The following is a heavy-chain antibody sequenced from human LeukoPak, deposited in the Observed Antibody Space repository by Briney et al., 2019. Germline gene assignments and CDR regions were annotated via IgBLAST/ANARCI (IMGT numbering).Heavy chain of an antibody. V-gene: IGHV4-31*03. CDR1: GGSVSSGSYY. D-gene: IGHD5-12*01. J-gene: IGHJ3*02. CDR3: ARDLPLSGTFDI. CDR2: IHSSGST. Sequence: SETLSLTCTVPGGSVSSGSYYWSWVRQPPGKGLEWIGYIHSSGSTYFNPSLKSRVTISLDTSENQFSLKLSSVAAADTAVYYCARDLPLSGTFDIWGQGTMVTVSS.